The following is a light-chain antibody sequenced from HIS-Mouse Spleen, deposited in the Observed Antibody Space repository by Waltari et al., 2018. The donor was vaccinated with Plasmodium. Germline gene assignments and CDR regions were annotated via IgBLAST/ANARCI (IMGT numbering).Light chain of an antibody. Sequence: DIQMTQSPSSLSASVGDRVTITCRASQSISSYLNWYQQKPGKAPKLLSYADSSLQSGVPYRFSGSGSGTDFTLTISSLQPEDFATYYCQQSYSTWTFGQGTKVEIK. V-gene: IGKV1-39*01. CDR1: QSISSY. J-gene: IGKJ1*01. CDR2: ADS. CDR3: QQSYSTWT.